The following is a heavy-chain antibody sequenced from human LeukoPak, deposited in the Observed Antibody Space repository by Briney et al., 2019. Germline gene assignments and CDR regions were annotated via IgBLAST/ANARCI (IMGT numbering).Heavy chain of an antibody. CDR1: GFTFNSYT. J-gene: IGHJ4*02. V-gene: IGHV3-64D*09. CDR3: VKVGPGFFDY. Sequence: GGSLRLSCSASGFTFNSYTMHWVRQAPGKGVEYVSDISSNGGSTYYADSVRGRFTISRDNSKNTLYLQMSSLRAEDTAVYYCVKVGPGFFDYWGQGTLVTVSS. CDR2: ISSNGGST.